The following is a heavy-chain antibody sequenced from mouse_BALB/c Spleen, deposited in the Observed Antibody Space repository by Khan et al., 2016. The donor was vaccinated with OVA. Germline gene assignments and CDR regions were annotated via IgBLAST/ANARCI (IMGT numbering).Heavy chain of an antibody. J-gene: IGHJ2*01. D-gene: IGHD1-2*01. CDR2: ISYSGST. V-gene: IGHV3-2*02. CDR3: ARTARIKY. CDR1: GYSITSGYG. Sequence: EVQLQESGPGLVKPSQSLSLTCTVTGYSITSGYGWNWVRQFPGNELEWLGYISYSGSTNYNPSLKSRIYITRHTSKNQFFLQLHAVTTEDTATYYCARTARIKYWGQGTTLTVSA.